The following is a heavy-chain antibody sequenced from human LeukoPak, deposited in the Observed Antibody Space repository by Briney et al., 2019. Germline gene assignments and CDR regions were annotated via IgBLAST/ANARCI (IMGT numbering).Heavy chain of an antibody. CDR1: GGSISSYY. D-gene: IGHD4-17*01. CDR2: IYYSGST. V-gene: IGHV4-59*01. Sequence: SETLSLTCTVSGGSISSYYWSWIRQPPGKGLEWIGYIYYSGSTNYNSSLKSRVTISVDTSKNQFSLKLSSVTAADTAVYYCARHSYGDYEWFDPWGQGTLVTVSS. CDR3: ARHSYGDYEWFDP. J-gene: IGHJ5*02.